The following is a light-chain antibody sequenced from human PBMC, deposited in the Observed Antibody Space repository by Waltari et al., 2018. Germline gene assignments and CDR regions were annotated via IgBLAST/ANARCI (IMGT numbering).Light chain of an antibody. J-gene: IGLJ2*01. CDR1: STDVGGYNS. CDR3: ASYGGRNNWI. V-gene: IGLV2-8*01. CDR2: EVS. Sequence: QSALTQPPSASGSPGQSVAISCTGTSTDVGGYNSVSWYQHHPGKAPKLMIYEVSKRPSGFPDRFSGSKSGNAASLTVSGLRAEDEADYYCASYGGRNNWIFGGGTKLTVL.